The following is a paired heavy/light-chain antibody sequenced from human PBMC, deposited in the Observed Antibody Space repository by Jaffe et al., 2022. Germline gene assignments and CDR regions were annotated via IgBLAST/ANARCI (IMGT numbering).Light chain of an antibody. CDR1: SPNIGAGND. J-gene: IGLJ1*01. Sequence: QSVLTQPPSVSGAPGQRVTISCTGSSPNIGAGNDVHWYQQLPGTAPKLLIYANTNRPSGVPDRFSGSKSATSASLAITGLQAEDEADYYCQSYDSSLSGRVFGTGTKVTVL. V-gene: IGLV1-40*01. CDR2: ANT. CDR3: QSYDSSLSGRV.
Heavy chain of an antibody. CDR2: IYSGDTT. CDR3: AREAYYYDSRGYPVYYFDL. V-gene: IGHV3-66*02. J-gene: IGHJ2*01. CDR1: GFTVRSND. D-gene: IGHD3-22*01. Sequence: EVQLVESGGGLVQPGGSLRLSCAASGFTVRSNDMSWVRQAPGKGLEWVSVIYSGDTTDYADSVKGRFTISRDSSKNTLYLQMNSLRAEDTAVYYCAREAYYYDSRGYPVYYFDLWGRGTLVTVSS.